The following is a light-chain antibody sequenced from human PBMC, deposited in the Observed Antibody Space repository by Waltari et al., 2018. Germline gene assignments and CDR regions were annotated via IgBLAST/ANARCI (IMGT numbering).Light chain of an antibody. CDR2: VNSDGSH. CDR1: SRHSTTA. J-gene: IGLJ3*02. CDR3: QTGGHGTWV. V-gene: IGLV4-69*01. Sequence: QLVLTQSPSASASLGASVKLTCTLRSRHSTTAVPWLQQQPEKGPRFLMKVNSDGSHTKGDEIPDRFSGSSSGAERYLTISSLQSEDEADYYCQTGGHGTWVFGGGTKLTVL.